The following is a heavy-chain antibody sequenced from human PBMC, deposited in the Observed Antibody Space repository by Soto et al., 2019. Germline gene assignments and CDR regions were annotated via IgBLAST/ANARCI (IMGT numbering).Heavy chain of an antibody. V-gene: IGHV4-39*01. J-gene: IGHJ6*02. CDR2: IYYSGST. CDR1: SGSISSGSYT. CDR3: ARLHGYCISTSCSGYYAMDV. D-gene: IGHD2-2*01. Sequence: SSETLSLTCTVSSGSISSGSYTWGWIRQPPGKGLEWIGSIYYSGSTYYNPSLKSRVTVSVDTSKNQFSLKLSSVTAADTAVYYCARLHGYCISTSCSGYYAMDVWGQGTTVTVSS.